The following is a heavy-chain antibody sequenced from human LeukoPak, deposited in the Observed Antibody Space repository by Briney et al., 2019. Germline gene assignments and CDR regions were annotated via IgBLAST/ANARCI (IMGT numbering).Heavy chain of an antibody. D-gene: IGHD5-18*01. J-gene: IGHJ4*02. CDR1: GGTFSSYA. V-gene: IGHV1-69*13. CDR3: ARVMMGIQLWLPFDY. Sequence: ASVKVSCKASGGTFSSYAISWVRQAPGQGLEWMGGIIPIFGTANYAQKFQGRVTITADESTSTAYMELSSLRSEDTAVYYCARVMMGIQLWLPFDYWGQGTLVTVSS. CDR2: IIPIFGTA.